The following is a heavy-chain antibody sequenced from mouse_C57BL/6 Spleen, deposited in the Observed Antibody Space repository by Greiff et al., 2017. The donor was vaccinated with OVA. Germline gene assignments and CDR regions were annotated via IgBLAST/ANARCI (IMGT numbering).Heavy chain of an antibody. CDR1: GYTFTSYW. CDR3: ARWRYCDSSPHYFGY. J-gene: IGHJ2*01. Sequence: VQLQQPGAELVKPGASVKLSCKASGYTFTSYWMHWVKQRPGQGLEWIGMIHPGDGSTHYNEKFKSKATLTADKSSSTAYMQLSRLTSEDAAVYDCARWRYCDSSPHYFGYWGQGTTLTVSS. CDR2: IHPGDGST. V-gene: IGHV1-64*01. D-gene: IGHD1-1*01.